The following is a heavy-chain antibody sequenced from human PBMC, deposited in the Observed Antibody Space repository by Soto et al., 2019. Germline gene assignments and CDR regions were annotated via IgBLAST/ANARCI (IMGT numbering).Heavy chain of an antibody. J-gene: IGHJ6*02. D-gene: IGHD2-15*01. Sequence: PGGSLRLSCAASGFTFSSYGMHWVRQAPGEGLEWVAVISYDGSNKYYADSVKGRFTISRDNSKNTLYLQMNSLRAEDMAVYYCAKDIGDYCSGGSCYLALGYYYYYGMDVWGQGTTVTVSS. CDR1: GFTFSSYG. CDR3: AKDIGDYCSGGSCYLALGYYYYYGMDV. CDR2: ISYDGSNK. V-gene: IGHV3-30*18.